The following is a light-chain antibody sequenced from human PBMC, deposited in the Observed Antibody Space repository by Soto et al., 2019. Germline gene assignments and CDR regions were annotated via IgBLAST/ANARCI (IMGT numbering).Light chain of an antibody. V-gene: IGKV1-12*01. CDR3: QEATSLPRP. CDR1: QNIRSR. CDR2: AAS. Sequence: QMTQSKSTLSASVGERVTITCLASQNIRSRLAWFQQKPGKAPKLLIYAASTLQGGVPSRFSGSGSGTEFTLTISSLQPEDFAPYYCQEATSLPRPFGQGTKVDIK. J-gene: IGKJ1*01.